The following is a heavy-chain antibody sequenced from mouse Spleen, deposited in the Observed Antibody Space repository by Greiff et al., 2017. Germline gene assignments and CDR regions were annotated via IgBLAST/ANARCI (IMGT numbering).Heavy chain of an antibody. CDR1: GYTFTSYW. CDR3: ARITGYYFDY. CDR2: IDPSDSYT. J-gene: IGHJ2*01. D-gene: IGHD4-1*01. Sequence: QVQLQQPGAELVKPGASVKLSCKASGYTFTSYWMQWVKQRPGQGLEWIGEIDPSDSYTNYNQKFKGKATLTVDTSSSTAYMQLSSLTSEDSAVYYCARITGYYFDYWGQGTTLTVSS. V-gene: IGHV1-50*01.